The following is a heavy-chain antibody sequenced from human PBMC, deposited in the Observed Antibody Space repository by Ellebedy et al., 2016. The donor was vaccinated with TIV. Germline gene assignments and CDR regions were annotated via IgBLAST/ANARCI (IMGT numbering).Heavy chain of an antibody. D-gene: IGHD5-12*01. CDR3: ARETVATIQPIDY. V-gene: IGHV4-39*02. CDR1: GGSISSGGYY. Sequence: SETLSLTCTVSGGSISSGGYYWSWIRQHPGKGLEWIGSIYYSGSTYYNPSLKSRVTISVDTSKNQFSLKLTSVTAADTAVYYCARETVATIQPIDYWGQGTLVTVSS. CDR2: IYYSGST. J-gene: IGHJ4*02.